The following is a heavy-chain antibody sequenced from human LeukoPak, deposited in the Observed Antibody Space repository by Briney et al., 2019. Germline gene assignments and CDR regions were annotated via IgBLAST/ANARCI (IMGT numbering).Heavy chain of an antibody. CDR1: GGSFSGYY. J-gene: IGHJ4*02. CDR2: INHSGST. V-gene: IGHV4-34*01. CDR3: ARAPWPPPYYFDY. Sequence: PSETLSLTCAVYGGSFSGYYWSWIRQPPGKGLEWIGEINHSGSTNYNPSLKSRVTISVDTSKNQFSLKLSSVTAADTAVYYCARAPWPPPYYFDYWGQGTLVTVSS.